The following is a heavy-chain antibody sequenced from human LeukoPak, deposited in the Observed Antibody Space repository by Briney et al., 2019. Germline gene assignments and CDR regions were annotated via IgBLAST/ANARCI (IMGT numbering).Heavy chain of an antibody. CDR1: GFTFNNYW. D-gene: IGHD3-22*01. CDR3: ARDGDSSGYYSTLDY. V-gene: IGHV3-30-3*01. CDR2: ISYDGSNK. J-gene: IGHJ4*02. Sequence: PGGSLRLSCAASGFTFNNYWMTWFRQAPGKGLEWVVVISYDGSNKYYADSVKGRFTISRDNSKNTLYLQMNSLRAEDTAVYYCARDGDSSGYYSTLDYWGQGTLVTVSS.